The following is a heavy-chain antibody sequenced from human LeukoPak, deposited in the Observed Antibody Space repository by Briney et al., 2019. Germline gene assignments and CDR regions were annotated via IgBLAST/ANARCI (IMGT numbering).Heavy chain of an antibody. Sequence: SETLSLTWAVYGGSFSGSYWNWIRQPPGKGLEWIGEINHSGGTNYNPSLKSRVTISIDTSKNQFSLKLRSVTAADTAVYYCTRSPPPGATAYGIVDFWGQGTLVTVSS. J-gene: IGHJ4*02. V-gene: IGHV4-34*01. CDR3: TRSPPPGATAYGIVDF. CDR2: INHSGGT. CDR1: GGSFSGSY. D-gene: IGHD3-10*01.